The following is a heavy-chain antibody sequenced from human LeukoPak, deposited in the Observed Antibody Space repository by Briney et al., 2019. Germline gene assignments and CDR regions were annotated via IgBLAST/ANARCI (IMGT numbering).Heavy chain of an antibody. CDR3: AKDGGGWYTSGWYYFDY. D-gene: IGHD6-19*01. V-gene: IGHV3-23*01. CDR2: IRGSGLKT. Sequence: PGGSLRLSCAASGFTFSSYAMNWVRQAPGKGLEWVSGIRGSGLKTYYADSVKGRFTISRDNSKNTLYLQMKSLRAEDTALYYCAKDGGGWYTSGWYYFDYWGQGTLVTVSS. CDR1: GFTFSSYA. J-gene: IGHJ4*02.